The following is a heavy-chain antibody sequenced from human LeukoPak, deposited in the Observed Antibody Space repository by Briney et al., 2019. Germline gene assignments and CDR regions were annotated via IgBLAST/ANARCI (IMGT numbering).Heavy chain of an antibody. J-gene: IGHJ4*02. CDR3: ARNPHPYGDYVDY. D-gene: IGHD4-17*01. V-gene: IGHV4-38-2*01. CDR1: GYSISSGYY. Sequence: SETLSLTCAVSGYSISSGYYWGWIRQPPGKGLEWIGSIYHSGSTYYNPSLKSQVTISVDTSKNQFSLKLSSVTAADTAVYYCARNPHPYGDYVDYWGQGTLVTVSS. CDR2: IYHSGST.